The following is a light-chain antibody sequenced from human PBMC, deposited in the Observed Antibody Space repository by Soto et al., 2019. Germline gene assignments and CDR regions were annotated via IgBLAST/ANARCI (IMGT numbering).Light chain of an antibody. CDR1: SSDVGGYNY. CDR3: TSYTNTSVI. Sequence: QSALTQPASVSGSPGQSITISCTGTSSDVGGYNYVSWYQQRPGKAPKLVIYEVSHRPSGVSNRFSGSKSGNTASLTISGLQAEDEADYYCTSYTNTSVIFGGGTKVTVL. V-gene: IGLV2-14*01. J-gene: IGLJ2*01. CDR2: EVS.